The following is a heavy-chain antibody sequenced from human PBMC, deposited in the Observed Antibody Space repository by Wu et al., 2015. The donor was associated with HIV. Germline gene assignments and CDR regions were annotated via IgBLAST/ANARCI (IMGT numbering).Heavy chain of an antibody. J-gene: IGHJ6*03. CDR1: GYTFTDYS. D-gene: IGHD3-9*01. V-gene: IGHV1-2*02. Sequence: QLEQSGTQIQKSGASVTVSCKTSGYTFTDYSIHWVRQAPGQGLQWMGYINPDTGDTKYSQNFKGSVSMTRDTSLSTVYMVLTRPRLNDTAIYYCARDWRFRGVFDDLYMDVWGNGTTVVVSS. CDR3: ARDWRFRGVFDDLYMDV. CDR2: INPDTGDT.